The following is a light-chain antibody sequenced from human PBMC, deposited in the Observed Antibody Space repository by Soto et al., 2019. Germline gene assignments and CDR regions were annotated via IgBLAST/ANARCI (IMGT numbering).Light chain of an antibody. Sequence: IQLTQSPSSLSASVGDRVTITCRASQGISSYLAWYQQKPGKAPKLLIYAASTLQSGVPSRFSGSGSGTDFTLTISSLQPEDFATYYCQQYNSWSGLTFGRGTRVEIK. V-gene: IGKV1-9*01. CDR2: AAS. CDR1: QGISSY. J-gene: IGKJ4*01. CDR3: QQYNSWSGLT.